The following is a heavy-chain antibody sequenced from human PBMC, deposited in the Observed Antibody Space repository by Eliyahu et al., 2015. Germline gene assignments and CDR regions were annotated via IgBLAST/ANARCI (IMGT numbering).Heavy chain of an antibody. V-gene: IGHV3-53*01. CDR2: MYNGGAT. J-gene: IGHJ4*02. D-gene: IGHD3-10*01. CDR1: GXXVSSNY. CDR3: ARDLGTYKRAFDY. Sequence: EVQLVESGGGLIQPGGSLXLSCAASGXXVSSNYMGWVRQAPGKGLEWLSVMYNGGATYYADSVKGRFTISRDNSKNTLYLQMNSLRADDTAVYYCARDLGTYKRAFDYWGQGTLVTVSS.